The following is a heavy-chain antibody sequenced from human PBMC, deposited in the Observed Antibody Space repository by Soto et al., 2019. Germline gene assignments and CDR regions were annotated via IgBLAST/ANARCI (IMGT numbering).Heavy chain of an antibody. V-gene: IGHV2-26*01. Sequence: SGPTLVNHTETLTLTCTVSGFSLSKTRVGVSWIRQPPGKALEGLAHIFSSDERSYSTSLKNRLTISKDTSKSQVVLTVTNMDPVDTATYYCARIIEKTLTTSPYFDYWGQGILVTVSS. J-gene: IGHJ4*02. CDR2: IFSSDER. CDR1: GFSLSKTRVG. CDR3: ARIIEKTLTTSPYFDY. D-gene: IGHD4-17*01.